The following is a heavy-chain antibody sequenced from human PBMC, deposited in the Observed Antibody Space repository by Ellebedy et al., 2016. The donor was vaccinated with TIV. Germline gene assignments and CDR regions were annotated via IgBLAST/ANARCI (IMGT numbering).Heavy chain of an antibody. CDR2: IWFDGSNQ. V-gene: IGHV3-33*01. D-gene: IGHD4-23*01. CDR3: ARDPVGVGPAFDV. J-gene: IGHJ3*01. Sequence: GESLKISCAASGIPFSSSGMHWVRQAPGKGLEWVAMIWFDGSNQYYADSVKGRFTISRDNSKDTLFLQMNSLRAEDAAIYFCARDPVGVGPAFDVWGQGTMVTVSS. CDR1: GIPFSSSG.